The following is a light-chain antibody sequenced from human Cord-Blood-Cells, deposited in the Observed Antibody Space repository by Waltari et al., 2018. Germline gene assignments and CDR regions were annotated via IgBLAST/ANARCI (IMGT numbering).Light chain of an antibody. CDR2: DVS. CDR1: SSDVGGYNY. V-gene: IGLV2-11*01. Sequence: QSALTQPRSVSGSPGQSVTLSCTGTSSDVGGYNYVSWYQQHPGKAPKLMIYDVSKRPSGVPDRVSGSKSGNTASLTSSGLQAEDETDYYCCSYAGSYYVFGTGTKVTVL. J-gene: IGLJ1*01. CDR3: CSYAGSYYV.